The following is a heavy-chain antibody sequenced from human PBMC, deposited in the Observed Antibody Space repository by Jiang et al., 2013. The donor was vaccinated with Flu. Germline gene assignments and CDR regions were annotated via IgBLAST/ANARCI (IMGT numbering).Heavy chain of an antibody. D-gene: IGHD2-2*01. J-gene: IGHJ4*01. CDR3: ARTRYSSTPYFDY. CDR2: TFYRSKWYN. Sequence: SQTLSLTCVISGDSVAGNSVAWNWLRQSPSRGLEWLGRTFYRSKWYNEYALSLKSRVTINADTSKNQFSLQLNSVTPEDTAFYYCARTRYSSTPYFDYWG. V-gene: IGHV6-1*01. CDR1: GDSVAGNSVA.